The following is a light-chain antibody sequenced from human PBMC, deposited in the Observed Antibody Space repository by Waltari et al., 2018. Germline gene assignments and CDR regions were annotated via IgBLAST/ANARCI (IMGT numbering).Light chain of an antibody. V-gene: IGKV3-20*01. CDR3: QKYESLPAT. J-gene: IGKJ1*01. CDR2: ETY. CDR1: QSVGKY. Sequence: EIVLTQSPGTLSLSPGERATLSCRASQSVGKYLAWYQQRPGQAPRLLIYETYRRATGTPDRFTVSGSGTDFSLTISRLEPEDFAVYYCQKYESLPATFGQGTTVEIK.